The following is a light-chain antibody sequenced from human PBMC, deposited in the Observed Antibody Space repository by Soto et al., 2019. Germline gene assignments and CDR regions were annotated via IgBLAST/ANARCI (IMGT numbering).Light chain of an antibody. V-gene: IGKV1-33*01. CDR1: QDIRTS. Sequence: DIQMTQSPSSLSASVGARVSITCQASQDIRTSLSWFQHKTGRAPKLLIYGASYLETGVPSRFRGSGSGTDFTFTITSLQPEDIATYYCQHYNNLPPFTFGPGTIVDIK. J-gene: IGKJ3*01. CDR2: GAS. CDR3: QHYNNLPPFT.